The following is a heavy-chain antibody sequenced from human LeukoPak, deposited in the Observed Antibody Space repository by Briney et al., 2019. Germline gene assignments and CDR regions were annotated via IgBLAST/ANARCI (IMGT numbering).Heavy chain of an antibody. CDR1: GFTFSSYA. CDR2: ISWDGGST. J-gene: IGHJ4*02. V-gene: IGHV3-43D*03. Sequence: PGGSLRLSCAASGFTFSSYAMSWVRQAPGKGLEWVSLISWDGGSTYYADSVKGRFTISRDNSKNSLYLQMNSLRAEDTALYYCAKDSQVAAAGHFDYWGQGTLVTVSS. D-gene: IGHD6-13*01. CDR3: AKDSQVAAAGHFDY.